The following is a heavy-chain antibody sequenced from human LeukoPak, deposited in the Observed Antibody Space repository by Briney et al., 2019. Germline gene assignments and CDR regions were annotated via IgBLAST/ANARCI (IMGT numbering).Heavy chain of an antibody. CDR2: ISAYNGNT. D-gene: IGHD4-17*01. J-gene: IGHJ4*02. Sequence: ASVKASCKASGYTFTSYGISWVRQAPGQGLEWMGWISAYNGNTNYAQKLQGRVTMTTDTSTSTAYMELRSLRSDDTAVYYCARPQDYTVTKEYYFDYWGQGTLVTVSS. V-gene: IGHV1-18*04. CDR1: GYTFTSYG. CDR3: ARPQDYTVTKEYYFDY.